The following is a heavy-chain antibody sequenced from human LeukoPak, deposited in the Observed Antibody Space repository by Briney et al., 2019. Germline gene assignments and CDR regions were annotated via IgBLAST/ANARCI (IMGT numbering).Heavy chain of an antibody. CDR2: ISYDGSNK. CDR3: ARDSLGDPTYYFDY. Sequence: PGGSLRLSCAAFGFTFSSYAMHWVRQAPGKGLEWVAVISYDGSNKQYADSVRGRFTISRDNSKNTLYVQMNSLRAEDTAVYYCARDSLGDPTYYFDYWGQGTLVTVSS. J-gene: IGHJ4*02. V-gene: IGHV3-30*04. CDR1: GFTFSSYA. D-gene: IGHD3-10*01.